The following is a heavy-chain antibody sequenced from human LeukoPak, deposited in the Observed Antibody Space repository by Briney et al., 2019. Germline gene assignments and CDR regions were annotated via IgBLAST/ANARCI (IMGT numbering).Heavy chain of an antibody. V-gene: IGHV1-8*03. CDR1: GYTFTSYD. J-gene: IGHJ4*02. CDR3: ARSGYYYDSSGYYQMDY. CDR2: MNPNSGNT. Sequence: APVKVSCKASGYTFTSYDINWVRQATGQGLEWMGWMNPNSGNTGYAQKFQGRVTITRNTSISTAYMELSSLRSEDTAVYYCARSGYYYDSSGYYQMDYWGQGTLVTVS. D-gene: IGHD3-22*01.